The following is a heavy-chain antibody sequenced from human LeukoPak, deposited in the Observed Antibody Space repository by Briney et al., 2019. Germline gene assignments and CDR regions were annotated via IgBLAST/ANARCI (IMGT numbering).Heavy chain of an antibody. V-gene: IGHV4-39*01. CDR2: IYYSGST. J-gene: IGHJ4*02. D-gene: IGHD4-17*01. Sequence: SETLSLTCTVSGGSISSSIYYWGWIRQPPGEGLEWIGSIYYSGSTYYNPSLKSRVTISVDTSKNQFSLKLSSVTAADTAVYYCARHVNYGDFDYWGQGTLVTVSS. CDR3: ARHVNYGDFDY. CDR1: GGSISSSIYY.